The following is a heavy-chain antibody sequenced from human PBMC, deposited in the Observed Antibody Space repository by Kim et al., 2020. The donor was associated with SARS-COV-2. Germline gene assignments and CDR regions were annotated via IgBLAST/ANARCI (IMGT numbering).Heavy chain of an antibody. J-gene: IGHJ5*02. CDR1: GGSISSSVYY. CDR2: IYYSGST. D-gene: IGHD3-10*01. V-gene: IGHV4-39*07. Sequence: SETLSLTCTVSGGSISSSVYYWGWIRQPPGKGLEWIGTIYYSGSTYYNPSLKSRVTIPVDTSKNQFSLKLSSVTAADTAVYYCAREGITMFRGVVENWFDPVGLGSLVTVSP. CDR3: AREGITMFRGVVENWFDP.